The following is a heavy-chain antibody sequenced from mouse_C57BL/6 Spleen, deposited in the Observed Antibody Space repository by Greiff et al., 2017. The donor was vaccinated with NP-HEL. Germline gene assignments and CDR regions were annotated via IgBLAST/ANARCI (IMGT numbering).Heavy chain of an antibody. V-gene: IGHV1-54*01. CDR1: GYAFTNYL. CDR3: ARRDYGSRFAY. J-gene: IGHJ3*01. Sequence: VMLVESGAELVRPGTSVKVSCKASGYAFTNYLIEWVKQRPGQGLEWIGVINPGSGGTNYNEKFKGKATLTADKSSSTAYMQLSSLTSEDSAVYFCARRDYGSRFAYWGQGTLVTVSA. D-gene: IGHD1-1*01. CDR2: INPGSGGT.